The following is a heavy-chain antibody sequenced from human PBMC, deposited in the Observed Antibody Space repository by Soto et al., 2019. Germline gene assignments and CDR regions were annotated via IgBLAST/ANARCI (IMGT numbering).Heavy chain of an antibody. V-gene: IGHV3-7*05. Sequence: GGSLRLSCAASGFTFSTYWMSWVRQTPGKGLEWVANINQDGRAAWYVDSVKGRFTISRDNAKNSLYLQMNSLRPEDTAMYYCLKEMLQTDTFDMWGQGTMVTVSS. CDR1: GFTFSTYW. CDR2: INQDGRAA. CDR3: LKEMLQTDTFDM. J-gene: IGHJ3*02. D-gene: IGHD3-16*01.